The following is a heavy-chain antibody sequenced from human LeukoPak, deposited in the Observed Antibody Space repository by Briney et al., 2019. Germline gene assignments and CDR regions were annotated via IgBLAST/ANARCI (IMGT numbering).Heavy chain of an antibody. J-gene: IGHJ4*02. CDR3: ARKNLGAYEFDS. CDR2: ISSSSSTI. CDR1: GFTFSSYS. Sequence: GSLRLSCAASGFTFSSYSMNWVRQAPGKGLEWVSYISSSSSTIYYADSVKGRFTISRDNAKNSLYLQMNSLRAEDTAVYYFARKNLGAYEFDSWAQEPLDTVSS. D-gene: IGHD5-12*01. V-gene: IGHV3-48*01.